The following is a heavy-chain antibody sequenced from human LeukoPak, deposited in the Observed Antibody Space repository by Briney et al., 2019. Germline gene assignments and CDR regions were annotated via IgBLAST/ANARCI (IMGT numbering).Heavy chain of an antibody. CDR1: GFTFSSYE. V-gene: IGHV3-48*03. CDR3: ARGWFDN. CDR2: ISDDGDTI. J-gene: IGHJ4*02. Sequence: GGSLRLSCAASGFTFSSYEMNWDRQARGKGLEWVAYISDDGDTIFYTDSVKGRFTISRDNAENSLFLQMNSLRAEDSAIYYCARGWFDNWGQGTLVTVSS.